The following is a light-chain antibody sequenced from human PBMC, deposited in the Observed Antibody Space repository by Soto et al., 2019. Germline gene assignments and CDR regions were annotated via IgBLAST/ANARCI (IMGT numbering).Light chain of an antibody. Sequence: QSVLTQPASVSGSPGQSITISCTGTSSDVGGYNYVSWYQQHPGKAPKLMIYDVSNRPSGVSNRFSGSKSGNTASLTISGLQAEDEAYYYCSSSTSSSTPYVFGTGTKLTVL. V-gene: IGLV2-14*01. CDR2: DVS. CDR3: SSSTSSSTPYV. CDR1: SSDVGGYNY. J-gene: IGLJ1*01.